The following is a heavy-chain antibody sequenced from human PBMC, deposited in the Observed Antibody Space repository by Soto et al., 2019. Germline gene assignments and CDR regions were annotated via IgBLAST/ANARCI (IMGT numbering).Heavy chain of an antibody. CDR1: GFTFSSYS. Sequence: PGGSLRLSCAASGFTFSSYSMNWVRQAPGKGLEWVSSISSSSSYIYYADSVKGRFTISRDNAKDSLYLQMNSLRAEDTAVYYCASSRGYDSTYYYYYYMDVWGKGTTVNVS. CDR2: ISSSSSYI. J-gene: IGHJ6*03. D-gene: IGHD5-12*01. V-gene: IGHV3-21*01. CDR3: ASSRGYDSTYYYYYYMDV.